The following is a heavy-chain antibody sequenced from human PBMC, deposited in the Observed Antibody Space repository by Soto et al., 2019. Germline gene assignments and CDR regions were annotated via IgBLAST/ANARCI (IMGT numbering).Heavy chain of an antibody. CDR2: INSDGSTT. CDR1: GFTFSTYW. J-gene: IGHJ3*02. D-gene: IGHD5-18*01. CDR3: ASGYSYGYGAFNI. Sequence: GGSLRLCCEASGFTFSTYWMHWVRRAPGKGLVWVSRINSDGSTTTYAGSVKGRFTISRDNAKNTLYLQMNSLRAEDTAVYYCASGYSYGYGAFNIWGQGTMVTVSS. V-gene: IGHV3-74*01.